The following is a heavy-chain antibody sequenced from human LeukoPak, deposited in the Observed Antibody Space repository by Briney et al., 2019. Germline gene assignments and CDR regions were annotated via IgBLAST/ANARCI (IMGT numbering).Heavy chain of an antibody. J-gene: IGHJ4*02. CDR2: IYYSGST. Sequence: PSETLSLTCTVSGGSISSYYWSWIRQPPGKGLEWIGYIYYSGSTNYNPSLKSRVTISVDTSKNQFSLKLSSVTAADTAVYYCARLTRGYYDSSGPFDYWGQGTLVTVSS. CDR1: GGSISSYY. D-gene: IGHD3-22*01. V-gene: IGHV4-59*01. CDR3: ARLTRGYYDSSGPFDY.